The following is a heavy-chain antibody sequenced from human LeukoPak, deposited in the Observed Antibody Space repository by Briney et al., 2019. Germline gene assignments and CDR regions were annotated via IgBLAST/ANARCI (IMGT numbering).Heavy chain of an antibody. D-gene: IGHD2-2*01. CDR1: GGSISSGGYY. CDR2: IYYSGST. Sequence: SQTLSLTCTVSGGSISSGGYYWSWIPQHPWKSLEWIGYIYYSGSTYYNPSLKSRVTISVDTSKNQFSLKLSSVTAADTAVYYCARDRRYCSSTSCFNWFDPWGQGTLVTVSS. CDR3: ARDRRYCSSTSCFNWFDP. V-gene: IGHV4-31*03. J-gene: IGHJ5*02.